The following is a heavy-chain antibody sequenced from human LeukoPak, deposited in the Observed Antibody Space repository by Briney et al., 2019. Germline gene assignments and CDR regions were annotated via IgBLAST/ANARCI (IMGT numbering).Heavy chain of an antibody. CDR3: AKEEQYSSAI. V-gene: IGHV3-30*18. CDR1: GFXFSSYG. D-gene: IGHD5-18*01. CDR2: ISYDGSNK. Sequence: GRSLRLSCAASGFXFSSYGVHWVRQAPGKGLEWVAVISYDGSNKYYADSVKGRFTISRDNSKNTLYLQMNSLRAEDTAVYYCAKEEQYSSAIWGQGTLVTVSS. J-gene: IGHJ4*02.